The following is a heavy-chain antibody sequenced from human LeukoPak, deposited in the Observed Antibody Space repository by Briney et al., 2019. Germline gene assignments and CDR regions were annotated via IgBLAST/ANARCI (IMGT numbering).Heavy chain of an antibody. J-gene: IGHJ6*03. V-gene: IGHV4-38-2*02. CDR3: ARDQPYIDV. CDR1: GYSISSGYY. Sequence: SETLSLTCTVSGYSISSGYYWGWIRQPPEKGLEWIGGVYHSGNTYYNPSLKSRVTISVDTSKNQFSLRLTSVTAADTAVYYCARDQPYIDVWGKGTTVTVSS. CDR2: VYHSGNT.